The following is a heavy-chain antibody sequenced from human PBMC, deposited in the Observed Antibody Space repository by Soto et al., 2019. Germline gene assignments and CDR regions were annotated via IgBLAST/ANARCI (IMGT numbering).Heavy chain of an antibody. CDR1: GGPFTSNNW. CDR3: ASRDPGTSVDY. D-gene: IGHD1-7*01. J-gene: IGHJ4*02. V-gene: IGHV4-4*02. Sequence: QVQLQESGPGLVKPSGTLSLTCAVSGGPFTSNNWWTGVRQPPGQGLEWIGEIYRTGSTNYNPSLKSRVTISLDKSENQFSLKVTSLTAADTAVYYCASRDPGTSVDYWGQGTLVTVSS. CDR2: IYRTGST.